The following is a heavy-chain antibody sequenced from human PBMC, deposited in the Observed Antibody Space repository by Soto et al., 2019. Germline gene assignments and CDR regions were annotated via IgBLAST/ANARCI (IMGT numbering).Heavy chain of an antibody. Sequence: QVQLVESGGGVVQPGRSVRLSCAASGFTFSSFGMHWVRQAPGKGLEWVAIISYDGSNRYYGDSVKGRITISRDNSKNTVYLEMNSLIVEDTAVYYCAKGGVPAGMPGYYYMDVWGKGIAVNISS. J-gene: IGHJ6*03. D-gene: IGHD2-2*01. CDR1: GFTFSSFG. V-gene: IGHV3-30*18. CDR3: AKGGVPAGMPGYYYMDV. CDR2: ISYDGSNR.